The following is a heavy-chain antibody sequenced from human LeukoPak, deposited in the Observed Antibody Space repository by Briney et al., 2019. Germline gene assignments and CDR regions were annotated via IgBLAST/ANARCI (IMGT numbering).Heavy chain of an antibody. V-gene: IGHV3-33*01. Sequence: GGSLRLSCAASGFTFSSYGMHWVRQAPGKGLEWVAVIWYDGSNKYYADSVKGRFTISRDNSKNTLYLQMNSLRAEDTAVYYCARATPDYYGMDVWGQRTTVTVSS. CDR2: IWYDGSNK. J-gene: IGHJ6*02. CDR1: GFTFSSYG. CDR3: ARATPDYYGMDV.